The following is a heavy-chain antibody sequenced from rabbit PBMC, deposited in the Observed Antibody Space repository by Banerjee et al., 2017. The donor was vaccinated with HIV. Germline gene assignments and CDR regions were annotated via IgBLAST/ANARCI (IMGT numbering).Heavy chain of an antibody. V-gene: IGHV1S43*01. CDR2: IYTSSGST. Sequence: QEQLVEYGGDLVQPEGSLTLTCKASGIDFSSYYYMCWVRQAPGKGLELIACIYTSSGSTWYASWVNGRFTISRSTSLNTVDLKMTSLTAADTATYFCASDRDGDAGYGSLALWGPGTLVTVS. CDR1: GIDFSSYYY. D-gene: IGHD7-1*01. CDR3: ASDRDGDAGYGSLAL. J-gene: IGHJ4*01.